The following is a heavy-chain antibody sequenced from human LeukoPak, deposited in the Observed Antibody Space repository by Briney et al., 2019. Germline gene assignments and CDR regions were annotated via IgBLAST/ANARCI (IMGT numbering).Heavy chain of an antibody. V-gene: IGHV3-21*01. CDR2: ISSSSSYI. CDR1: GFTFSSYS. D-gene: IGHD3-10*01. CDR3: ATGERMVRGDGVDY. J-gene: IGHJ4*02. Sequence: GGSLRLSCAASGFTFSSYSMNWVRQAPGKGLEWVSSISSSSSYIYYADSVKGRFTTSRDNAKNSLYLQMNSLRAEDTAVYYCATGERMVRGDGVDYWGQGTLVTVSS.